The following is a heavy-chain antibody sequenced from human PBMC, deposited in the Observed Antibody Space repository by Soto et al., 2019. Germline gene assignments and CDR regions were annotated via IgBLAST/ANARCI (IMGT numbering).Heavy chain of an antibody. CDR2: ISSSSSTI. D-gene: IGHD1-1*01. CDR3: ASERQESYNWNDALDY. J-gene: IGHJ4*02. CDR1: GFTFSSYS. Sequence: EVQLVESGGGLVQPGGSLRLSCAASGFTFSSYSMNWVRQAPGKGLEWVSYISSSSSTIYYADSVKGRFTISRDNAKKSLYLQMNSLRAEDTAVYYCASERQESYNWNDALDYWGQGTLVNVSS. V-gene: IGHV3-48*01.